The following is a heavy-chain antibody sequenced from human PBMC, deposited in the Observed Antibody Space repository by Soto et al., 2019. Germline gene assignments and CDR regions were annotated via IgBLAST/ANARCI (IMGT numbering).Heavy chain of an antibody. CDR2: ISTGSNTI. CDR3: ARARGYCTSYSCYYSDQ. Sequence: EVQLVESGGDLVQPGGSLRLSCEASGFSLGSYSMNWVRQAPGEGLEWISYISTGSNTIYYADSVKGRFTVSRDNARSSLFLQMNGLRAEDTAIYYCARARGYCTSYSCYYSDQWGQGTLVTVSS. J-gene: IGHJ4*02. CDR1: GFSLGSYS. V-gene: IGHV3-48*01. D-gene: IGHD2-2*01.